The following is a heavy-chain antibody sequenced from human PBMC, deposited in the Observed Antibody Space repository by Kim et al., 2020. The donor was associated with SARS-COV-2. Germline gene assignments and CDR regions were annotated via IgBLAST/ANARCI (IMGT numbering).Heavy chain of an antibody. J-gene: IGHJ6*02. D-gene: IGHD1-26*01. V-gene: IGHV1-18*01. CDR1: GYTFTSYG. CDR2: ISAYNGNT. Sequence: ASVKVSCKASGYTFTSYGISWVRQAPGQGLEWMGWISAYNGNTNYAQKLQGRVTMTTDTSTSTAYMELRSLRSDDTAVYYCARGWAGGSYYYYYYGMDVWGQGTTVTVSS. CDR3: ARGWAGGSYYYYYYGMDV.